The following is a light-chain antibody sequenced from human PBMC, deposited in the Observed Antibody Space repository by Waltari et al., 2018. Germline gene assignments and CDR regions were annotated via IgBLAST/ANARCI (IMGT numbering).Light chain of an antibody. Sequence: SYELTQPPSVSVSPGQTARITCSGDELPTQYAYWYQQKPGQAPVVIIYKDIERPSGIPERFSGSSSGTIVTLTISGVQAEDEAEYYCQSSDSSSTYVVFGGGTKLTVL. CDR3: QSSDSSSTYVV. V-gene: IGLV3-25*03. CDR2: KDI. CDR1: ELPTQY. J-gene: IGLJ2*01.